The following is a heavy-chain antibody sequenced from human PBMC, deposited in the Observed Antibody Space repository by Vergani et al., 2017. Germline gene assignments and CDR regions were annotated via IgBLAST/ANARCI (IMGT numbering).Heavy chain of an antibody. V-gene: IGHV4-31*03. CDR2: IYYSGST. J-gene: IGHJ6*03. CDR3: ARDRGAXAERMGYYYYYMDV. CDR1: GGSISSGGYY. D-gene: IGHD6-13*01. Sequence: QVQLQESGPGLVKPSQTLALTCTVSGGSISSGGYYWSWIRQHPGKGLEWIGYIYYSGSTYYNPSLKSRVTISVDTSKNQFSLKLSSVTAADTAVYYCARDRGAXAERMGYYYYYMDVWGKGTTVTVSS.